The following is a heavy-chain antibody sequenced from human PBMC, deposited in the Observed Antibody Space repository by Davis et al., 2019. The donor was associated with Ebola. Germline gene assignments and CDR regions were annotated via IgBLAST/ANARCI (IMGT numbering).Heavy chain of an antibody. Sequence: PGGSLRLSCEASGFSFRDTDMNWVRQPPGKGLEWVSNINGIGNSRSYADSVRGRFIISRDNSKNTLYLQMNSLRAEDTAIYYCAKDRSPDDCSTTSCPIYYFDYWGQGTLVTVSS. CDR1: GFSFRDTD. CDR3: AKDRSPDDCSTTSCPIYYFDY. CDR2: INGIGNSR. D-gene: IGHD2-2*01. J-gene: IGHJ4*02. V-gene: IGHV3-23*01.